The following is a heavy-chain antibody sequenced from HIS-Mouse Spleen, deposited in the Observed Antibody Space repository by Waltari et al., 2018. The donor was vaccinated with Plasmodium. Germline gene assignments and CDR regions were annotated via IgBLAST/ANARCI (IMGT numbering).Heavy chain of an antibody. V-gene: IGHV3-7*01. Sequence: EVQLVESGGGLVQPGGSLRLSCAASGFTFSSYWMSWVRQAPGKGLEWEVNIKQDGSEKYVVDCVKGGLTISRDNAKNSLYLQMNSLRAEDTAVYYCARDTPSSRGSSSFYYYYGMDVWGQGTTVTVSS. CDR2: IKQDGSEK. D-gene: IGHD6-6*01. CDR1: GFTFSSYW. CDR3: ARDTPSSRGSSSFYYYYGMDV. J-gene: IGHJ6*02.